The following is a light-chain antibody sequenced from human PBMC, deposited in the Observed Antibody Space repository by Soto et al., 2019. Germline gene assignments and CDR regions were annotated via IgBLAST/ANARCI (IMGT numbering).Light chain of an antibody. CDR3: QQSYSTPLT. J-gene: IGKJ4*01. CDR2: GTS. CDR1: QGIRND. V-gene: IGKV1-39*01. Sequence: IQMTQSPSSLSASVGDRVTITCRASQGIRNDLGWYQQKPGNAPKLLIFGTSSLHSGVPSGFSGSGSGTDFTLTISSLQPEDFATYYCQQSYSTPLTFGGGTKVDIK.